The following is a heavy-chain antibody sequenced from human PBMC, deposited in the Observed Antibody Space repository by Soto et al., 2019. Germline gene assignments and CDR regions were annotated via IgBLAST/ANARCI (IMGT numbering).Heavy chain of an antibody. CDR2: IIPIFGTA. CDR3: ARGGFGASDYYYYYGMDV. Sequence: SVKDCCKASGGTFSNYGMNWVRQAPGQGLERMGGIIPIFGTANYAQKFQGRVTITADESTSTAYMELSSLRSEDTAVYYCARGGFGASDYYYYYGMDVWGQRTTVTVSS. J-gene: IGHJ6*02. CDR1: GGTFSNYG. V-gene: IGHV1-69*13. D-gene: IGHD3-10*01.